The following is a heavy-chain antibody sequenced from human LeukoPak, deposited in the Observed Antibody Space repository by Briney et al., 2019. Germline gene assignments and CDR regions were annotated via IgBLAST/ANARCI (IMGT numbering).Heavy chain of an antibody. J-gene: IGHJ6*03. D-gene: IGHD3-10*01. Sequence: ASETLSLTCAVYGGSFSGYYWSWIRQPPGKGLEWIGEINHSGSTNYNPSLKSRVTISVDTSKNQFSLKLSSVTAADTAVYYCARVEKGCYYGSGSYYCYYYMDVWGKGTTVTISS. CDR2: INHSGST. CDR3: ARVEKGCYYGSGSYYCYYYMDV. V-gene: IGHV4-34*01. CDR1: GGSFSGYY.